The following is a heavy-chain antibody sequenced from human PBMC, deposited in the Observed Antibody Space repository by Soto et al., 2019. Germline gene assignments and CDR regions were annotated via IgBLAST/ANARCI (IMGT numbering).Heavy chain of an antibody. Sequence: SETLSLTCTVSGGSLNSYYWTWIRQPAGKGLEWIGRIFTSGSTNNNPSLKSRVTMSVDTSKNQFSLKLSSVTAADTAVYYCARRNVGVAGTRHFQHWGQGTLVTVSS. J-gene: IGHJ1*01. V-gene: IGHV4-4*07. CDR1: GGSLNSYY. CDR2: IFTSGST. CDR3: ARRNVGVAGTRHFQH. D-gene: IGHD6-19*01.